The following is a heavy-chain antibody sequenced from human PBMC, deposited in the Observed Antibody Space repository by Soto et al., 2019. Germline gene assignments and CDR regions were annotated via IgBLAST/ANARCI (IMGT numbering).Heavy chain of an antibody. CDR3: ARAVAVPADFDY. Sequence: SETLSLTCSVSGGSISSSSYFWGWIRQPPGKGLEWIGSIYYSGSTYYNPSLKSRVTVSVDTSKNQFSLKLSSVTAADTAVYYCARAVAVPADFDYWGQGTLVTVSS. D-gene: IGHD6-19*01. CDR2: IYYSGST. J-gene: IGHJ4*02. CDR1: GGSISSSSYF. V-gene: IGHV4-39*01.